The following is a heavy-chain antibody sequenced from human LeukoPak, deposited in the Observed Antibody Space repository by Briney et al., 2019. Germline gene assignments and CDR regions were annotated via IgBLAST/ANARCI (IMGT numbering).Heavy chain of an antibody. Sequence: GGSLRLSCVASGFPFSSYWMTWVRQAPGKGLEWVAVISYDGSNKYYADSVKGRFTISRDNSKNTLYLQMNSLRAEDTAVYYCAREDYGEIRFDYWGQGTLVTVSS. V-gene: IGHV3-30-3*01. CDR1: GFPFSSYW. CDR2: ISYDGSNK. CDR3: AREDYGEIRFDY. J-gene: IGHJ4*02. D-gene: IGHD4-17*01.